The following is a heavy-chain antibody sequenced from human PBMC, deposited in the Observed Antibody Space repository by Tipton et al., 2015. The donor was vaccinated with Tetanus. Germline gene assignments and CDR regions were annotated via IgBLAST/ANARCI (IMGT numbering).Heavy chain of an antibody. Sequence: TLSLTCSVSGASLSSGDYFWSWLRQSPGGGLEWIGYINSLGSTWYNPSLKSRVTISVDSSKNQFSLNVSSVTAADTAVYYCARSTGSGNYFDNWGQGILVAVSS. J-gene: IGHJ4*02. V-gene: IGHV4-30-4*01. CDR2: INSLGST. CDR3: ARSTGSGNYFDN. D-gene: IGHD3-10*01. CDR1: GASLSSGDYF.